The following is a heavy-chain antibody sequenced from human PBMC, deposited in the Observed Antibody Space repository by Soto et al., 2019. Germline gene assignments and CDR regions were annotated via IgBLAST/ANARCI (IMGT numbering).Heavy chain of an antibody. CDR1: GGTFISDA. V-gene: IGHV1-69*06. D-gene: IGHD3-22*01. CDR3: ARCHSDSSGPGYLDS. Sequence: QVRLVQSEAEVKKAGSSVKVSCKASGGTFISDAVTWVRQAPGQGLEWMGGVIPMFPKANYAQKFQGRATITADKSKSTVYMELHSLKSEDTALYYCARCHSDSSGPGYLDSWGQGTLVTVTS. CDR2: VIPMFPKA. J-gene: IGHJ4*02.